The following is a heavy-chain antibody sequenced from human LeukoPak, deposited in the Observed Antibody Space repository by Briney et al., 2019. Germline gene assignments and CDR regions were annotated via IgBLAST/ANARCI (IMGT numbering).Heavy chain of an antibody. Sequence: PGGSLRLSCAASGFTFNTYTMNWVRQAPGKGLEWVSYISGSSGIIDYADSVRGRFTISRDNAKNSLYLQMNSLRAEDTAVYYCAKEARGRIIAAAGTAPDYWGQGTLVTVSS. J-gene: IGHJ4*02. V-gene: IGHV3-48*01. D-gene: IGHD6-13*01. CDR2: ISGSSGII. CDR3: AKEARGRIIAAAGTAPDY. CDR1: GFTFNTYT.